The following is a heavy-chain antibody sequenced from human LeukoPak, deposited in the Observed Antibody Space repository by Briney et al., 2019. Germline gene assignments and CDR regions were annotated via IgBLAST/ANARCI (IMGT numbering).Heavy chain of an antibody. Sequence: PGGSLRLSCAASGFTFSSYSMNWVRQAPGKGLEWVSYISSSSSTIYYADSVKGRFTISRDNSKNTLYLQMNSLRAEDTAVYYCAKDRGWFGELLYPYYFDYWGQGTLVTVSS. J-gene: IGHJ4*02. CDR2: ISSSSSTI. D-gene: IGHD3-10*01. CDR1: GFTFSSYS. V-gene: IGHV3-48*01. CDR3: AKDRGWFGELLYPYYFDY.